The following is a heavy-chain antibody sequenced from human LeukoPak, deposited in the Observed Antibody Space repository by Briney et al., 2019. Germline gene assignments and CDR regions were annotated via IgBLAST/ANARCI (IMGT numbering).Heavy chain of an antibody. CDR2: IKCIVDGGTI. V-gene: IGHV3-15*01. CDR1: GFTFSNGW. J-gene: IGHJ4*02. CDR3: TTGGYYFDY. Sequence: PGGSLRLSCAGPGFTFSNGWMNWVRQAPGKGLEWVGRIKCIVDGGTIDYAAPVKGRFNISRDDSNNTVYLQIEGLKPEDTAVYYCTTGGYYFDYWGQGTLVTVSS.